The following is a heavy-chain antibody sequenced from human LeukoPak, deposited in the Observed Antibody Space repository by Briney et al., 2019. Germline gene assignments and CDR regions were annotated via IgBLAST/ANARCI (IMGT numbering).Heavy chain of an antibody. V-gene: IGHV3-23*01. D-gene: IGHD3-22*01. J-gene: IGHJ4*02. CDR2: ISGSGGST. Sequence: PGGSLRLSCVASGFTFNSFPMTWVRQAPGKGLEWVSAISGSGGSTYYADSVKGRFTISRDNSKNTLYLQMNSLRAEDTAVYYCVYDSSDYWGQGTLVTVSS. CDR1: GFTFNSFP. CDR3: VYDSSDY.